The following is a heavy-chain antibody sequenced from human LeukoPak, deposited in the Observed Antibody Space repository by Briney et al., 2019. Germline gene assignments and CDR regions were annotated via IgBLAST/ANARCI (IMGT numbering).Heavy chain of an antibody. CDR2: ISSSGSTI. Sequence: GGSLRLSCAASGFTFSSYEMNWVRQAPGKGLEWVSYISSSGSTIYYADSVKGRFTISRDNAKNSLYLQMNSLRAEDTAVYYCARLGRYYDILTGYSYYYYGMDVWGKGTTVTVSS. V-gene: IGHV3-48*03. J-gene: IGHJ6*04. D-gene: IGHD3-9*01. CDR3: ARLGRYYDILTGYSYYYYGMDV. CDR1: GFTFSSYE.